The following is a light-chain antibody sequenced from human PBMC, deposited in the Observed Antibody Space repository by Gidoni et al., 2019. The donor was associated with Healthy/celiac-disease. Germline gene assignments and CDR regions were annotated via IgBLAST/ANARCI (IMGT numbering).Light chain of an antibody. CDR2: DAS. J-gene: IGKJ3*01. V-gene: IGKV1-33*01. CDR1: HDISNY. CDR3: QQYDNLPPV. Sequence: DIQMTQSPSSLSASVGDRVTITCQASHDISNYLNWYQQKSGRAPKLLIYDASNLETGVPSRFSGSGSGTDFTFTISNLQPEAIATYYCQQYDNLPPVFGPGTKVNIK.